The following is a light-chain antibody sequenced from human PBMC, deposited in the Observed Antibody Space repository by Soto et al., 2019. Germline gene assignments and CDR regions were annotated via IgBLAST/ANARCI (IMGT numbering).Light chain of an antibody. CDR1: SSDVGGYNY. Sequence: QSVLTPPASVSGSPGQSITISCTGTSSDVGGYNYVSWYQQHPGKAPKLMIYEVSNRPSGVSNRFSGSKSGNTASLTISGLQAEDEADYYCSSYTSSSTYVFGTGTKGTAL. CDR3: SSYTSSSTYV. J-gene: IGLJ1*01. CDR2: EVS. V-gene: IGLV2-14*01.